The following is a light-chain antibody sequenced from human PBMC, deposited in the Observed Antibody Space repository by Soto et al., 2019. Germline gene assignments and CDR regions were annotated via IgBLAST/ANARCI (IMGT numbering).Light chain of an antibody. J-gene: IGKJ4*01. V-gene: IGKV3-15*01. CDR1: QSVSSN. CDR2: GAS. Sequence: EIVMTQSPATLSVSPGERATLSCRASQSVSSNLAWYQQKPGQAPRLLIYGASTRATGIPARFSGSGSGTEFPLTISSLRSEDFVVYYCQQYNNWPPGFGGGTKVEIK. CDR3: QQYNNWPPG.